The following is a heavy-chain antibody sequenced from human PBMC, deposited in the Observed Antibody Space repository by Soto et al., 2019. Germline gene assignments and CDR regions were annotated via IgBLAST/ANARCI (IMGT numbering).Heavy chain of an antibody. CDR2: LYSGGST. CDR1: GFSVTSND. Sequence: EVQVVESVGGLIQPGGSLSLSCEVSGFSVTSNDLSWVRQAPGKGLEWVSVLYSGGSTYYRDSVKGRFGIVRDIAKNTLYLQMNSLRVEVTAVLYCHGYGYWGQLSRVSVSS. D-gene: IGHD5-12*01. V-gene: IGHV3-53*01. J-gene: IGHJ4*02. CDR3: HGYGY.